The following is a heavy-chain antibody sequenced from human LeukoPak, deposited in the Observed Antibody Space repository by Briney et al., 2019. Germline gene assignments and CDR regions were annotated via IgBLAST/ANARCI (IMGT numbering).Heavy chain of an antibody. CDR3: ARGGRNEYSSSSDLFDY. V-gene: IGHV4-4*07. D-gene: IGHD6-6*01. CDR2: IYTSGST. Sequence: SETLSLTCTVSGGSISSYYWSWIRQPAGKGLEWLGRIYTSGSTNYNPSLKSRVTMSVDTSKNQFSLKLSSVTAADTAVYYCARGGRNEYSSSSDLFDYWGRGTLVTVSS. J-gene: IGHJ4*02. CDR1: GGSISSYY.